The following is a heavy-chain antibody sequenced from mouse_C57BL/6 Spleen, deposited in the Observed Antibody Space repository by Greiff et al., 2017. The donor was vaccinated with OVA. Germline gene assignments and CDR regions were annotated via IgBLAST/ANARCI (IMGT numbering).Heavy chain of an antibody. CDR2: IDPETGGT. CDR1: GYTFTDYE. CDR3: TRNGLGRFAY. J-gene: IGHJ3*01. Sequence: VQLQQSGAELVRPGASVTLSCKASGYTFTDYEMHWVKQTPVHGLEWIGAIDPETGGTAYNQKFKGKAILTADKSSSTAYMELRSLTSEDSAVYYGTRNGLGRFAYWGQGTLVTVSA. D-gene: IGHD4-1*01. V-gene: IGHV1-15*01.